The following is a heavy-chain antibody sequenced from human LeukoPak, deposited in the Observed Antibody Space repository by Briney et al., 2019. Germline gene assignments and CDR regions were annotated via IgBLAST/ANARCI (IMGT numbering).Heavy chain of an antibody. V-gene: IGHV3-23*01. CDR2: ISGSGGST. D-gene: IGHD3-3*01. CDR1: GFTFSSYG. CDR3: AKDRSIYGVVTYRAAFDY. Sequence: GGSLRLSYADSGFTFSSYGMSWVRQAPGKGLEWVAAISGSGGSTYYADSVKGRFTISRDNSKNTLYLQMNSLRAEDTAVYYCAKDRSIYGVVTYRAAFDYWGQGTLVTVFS. J-gene: IGHJ4*02.